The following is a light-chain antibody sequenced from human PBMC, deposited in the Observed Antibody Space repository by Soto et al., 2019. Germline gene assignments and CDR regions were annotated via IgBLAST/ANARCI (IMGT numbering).Light chain of an antibody. J-gene: IGKJ5*01. CDR2: GAS. V-gene: IGKV1-9*01. CDR3: QQLNIYPIT. CDR1: QGISSD. Sequence: DIQLTQSPSFLSASVGDRVTITCRASQGISSDLAWYQQKPGKAPNLLIYGASNLQTGVTSRFSGSGSGTEFPLTISSLQPEDFATYYCQQLNIYPITFGQGTRQEIK.